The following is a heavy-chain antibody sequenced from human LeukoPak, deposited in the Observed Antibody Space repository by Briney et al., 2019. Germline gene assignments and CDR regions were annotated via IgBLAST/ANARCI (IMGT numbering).Heavy chain of an antibody. V-gene: IGHV3-23*01. D-gene: IGHD3-10*01. CDR2: ISGSGGST. Sequence: PGGSLRLSCAASGFTFSSYAMSWVRQAPGKGLEWVSIISGSGGSTYYADSVKGRFTISRDNSKNTLYLQMNSLRAEDTAVYYCAKENGEAIYYYYMDVWGKGTTVTISS. J-gene: IGHJ6*03. CDR3: AKENGEAIYYYYMDV. CDR1: GFTFSSYA.